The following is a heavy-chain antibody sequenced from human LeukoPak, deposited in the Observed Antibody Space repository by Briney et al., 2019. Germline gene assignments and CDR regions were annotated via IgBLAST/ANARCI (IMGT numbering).Heavy chain of an antibody. D-gene: IGHD6-19*01. CDR2: ISSSSSYI. J-gene: IGHJ4*02. Sequence: PGGSLRLSCAASGFTFSSYSMNWVRQAPGKGLEWVSSISSSSSYIYYADSVKGRFTISRDNAKNSLYLQMNSLRDEDTAVYYCARDPREQWLVDKGDYWGQGTLVTVSS. CDR1: GFTFSSYS. CDR3: ARDPREQWLVDKGDY. V-gene: IGHV3-21*01.